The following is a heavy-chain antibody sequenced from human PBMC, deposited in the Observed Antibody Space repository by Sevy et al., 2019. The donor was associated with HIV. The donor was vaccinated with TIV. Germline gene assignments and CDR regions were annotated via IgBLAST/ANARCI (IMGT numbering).Heavy chain of an antibody. D-gene: IGHD3-16*02. CDR2: IWFNGSNK. V-gene: IGHV3-33*06. J-gene: IGHJ4*02. CDR1: GFTFSSYG. CDR3: VKQISYQGYFDY. Sequence: GGSLRLSCAASGFTFSSYGMHWVRQAPGKGLEWVALIWFNGSNKYYADSVKGRFTISRDNSKNTLYLQMNSLRAEDTAVYYCVKQISYQGYFDYWGQGTLVTVSS.